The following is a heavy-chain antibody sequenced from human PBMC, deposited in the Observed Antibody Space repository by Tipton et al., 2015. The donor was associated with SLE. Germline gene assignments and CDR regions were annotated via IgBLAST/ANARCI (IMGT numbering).Heavy chain of an antibody. CDR3: AKSPVVPAAINPFDY. J-gene: IGHJ4*02. CDR2: IKQDGSEK. D-gene: IGHD2-2*01. V-gene: IGHV3-7*01. CDR1: GFTFSSYW. Sequence: GSLRLSCAASGFTFSSYWMSWVRQAPGKGLEWVANIKQDGSEKYYVDSVKGRFTISRDNAKNSLYLQMNSLRAEDTAVYYCAKSPVVPAAINPFDYWGQGTLVTVSS.